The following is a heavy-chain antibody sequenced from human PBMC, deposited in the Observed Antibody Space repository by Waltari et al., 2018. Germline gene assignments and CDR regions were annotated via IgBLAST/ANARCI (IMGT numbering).Heavy chain of an antibody. CDR3: AKIGAGVISFDY. Sequence: EVQLVESGGGLVQPGGSLRLSCAASGFTFSSYWMGWVGQAPGKGLEWVVNIKYDVSDKYYVDSVECRFTISRDNAKNSLYLQMNSLRVGDTAVYYCAKIGAGVISFDYWGQGTLVTVSS. V-gene: IGHV3-7*01. CDR1: GFTFSSYW. J-gene: IGHJ4*02. D-gene: IGHD3-10*01. CDR2: IKYDVSDK.